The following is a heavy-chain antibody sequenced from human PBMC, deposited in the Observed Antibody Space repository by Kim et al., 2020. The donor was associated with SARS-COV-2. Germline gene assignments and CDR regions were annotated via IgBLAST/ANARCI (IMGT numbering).Heavy chain of an antibody. CDR3: ARDRGIAAAGMGY. Sequence: GGSLRLSCAASGFTFSSYGMHWVRQAPGKGLEWGAVIWYDGSNKYYADSVKGRFIISRDNSKNTLYLQMNSLRAEDTAVYYCARDRGIAAAGMGYWGQGTLVTVSS. V-gene: IGHV3-33*01. J-gene: IGHJ4*02. CDR1: GFTFSSYG. D-gene: IGHD6-13*01. CDR2: IWYDGSNK.